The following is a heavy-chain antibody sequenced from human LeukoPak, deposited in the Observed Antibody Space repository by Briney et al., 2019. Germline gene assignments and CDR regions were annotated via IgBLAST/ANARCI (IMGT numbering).Heavy chain of an antibody. J-gene: IGHJ4*02. CDR3: ARDTISNYDFWSGHPAFDY. CDR1: GFTFSSYG. D-gene: IGHD3-3*01. Sequence: PGGSLRLSCAASGFTFSSYGMHWVRQAPGKGLEWVAFIRYDGSNKYYADSVKGRFTISRDNAKNSLYLQMNSLRAEDTAVYYCARDTISNYDFWSGHPAFDYWGQGTLVTVSS. CDR2: IRYDGSNK. V-gene: IGHV3-30*02.